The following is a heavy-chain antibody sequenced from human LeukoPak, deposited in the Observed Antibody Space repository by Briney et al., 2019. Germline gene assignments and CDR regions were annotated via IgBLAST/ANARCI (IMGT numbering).Heavy chain of an antibody. V-gene: IGHV1-2*02. CDR1: GYTFTGYF. J-gene: IGHJ4*02. Sequence: ASVKVSCKASGYTFTGYFKHWVRQAPGQGLEWMGWINPNNGGTNYAQKFQGRVTMTRGTSIRTAYMELSSLRSADTAVYYCARGDDYGDCPDYWGQGTLVTVSS. D-gene: IGHD4-17*01. CDR2: INPNNGGT. CDR3: ARGDDYGDCPDY.